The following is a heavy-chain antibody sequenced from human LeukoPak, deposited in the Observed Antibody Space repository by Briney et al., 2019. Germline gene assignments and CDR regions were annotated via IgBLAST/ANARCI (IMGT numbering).Heavy chain of an antibody. Sequence: PSETLSLTCTVSGGSISSYYWSWIRQPPGKGLEWIGYIYYSGSTNYNPSLKSRVTISVDTSKNQSSLKLSSVTAADTAVYYCARALGRFDLWGRGTLVTVSS. CDR3: ARALGRFDL. J-gene: IGHJ2*01. D-gene: IGHD7-27*01. V-gene: IGHV4-59*01. CDR2: IYYSGST. CDR1: GGSISSYY.